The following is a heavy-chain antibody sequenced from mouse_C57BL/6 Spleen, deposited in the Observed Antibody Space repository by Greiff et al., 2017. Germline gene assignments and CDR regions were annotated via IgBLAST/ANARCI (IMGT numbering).Heavy chain of an antibody. CDR1: GYTFTSYW. CDR3: GITTVVARGYAMDY. D-gene: IGHD1-1*01. J-gene: IGHJ4*01. CDR2: IHPNSGST. V-gene: IGHV1-64*01. Sequence: QVQLQQPGAELVKPGASVKLSCKASGYTFTSYWMHWVKQRPGQGLEWIGMIHPNSGSTNYNEKFKSKATLTVDKSSSTAYMQLSSLTSEDSAVYYCGITTVVARGYAMDYWGQGTSGTVSS.